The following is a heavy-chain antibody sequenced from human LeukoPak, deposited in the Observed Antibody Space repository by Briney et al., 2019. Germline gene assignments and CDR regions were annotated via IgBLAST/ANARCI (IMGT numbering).Heavy chain of an antibody. CDR1: SFSISAYY. CDR3: ASNMMAGNFYYSGVDV. CDR2: VNDRGDFL. J-gene: IGHJ6*02. V-gene: IGHV3-11*01. Sequence: GGSLRLSCAASSFSISAYYMNWIRQAPGRGLEWIAYVNDRGDFLYHADSVKGRFTISRDNAKNSVFLEMRSLRAEDTAVYYCASNMMAGNFYYSGVDVWGQGTTVTVSS. D-gene: IGHD6-19*01.